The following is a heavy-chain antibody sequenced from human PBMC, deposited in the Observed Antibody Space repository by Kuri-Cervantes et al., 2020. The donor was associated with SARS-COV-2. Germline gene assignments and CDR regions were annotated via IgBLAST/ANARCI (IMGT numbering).Heavy chain of an antibody. CDR1: GGSISSSSYY. Sequence: GSLRLSCTVSGGSISSSSYYWGWIRQPPGKGLEWIGSIYYSGSTYYNPSLKSRVTISVDTSKNQFSLKLSSVTAADTAVYYCARDGYSSSWNYFDSWGQGTLVTVSS. CDR2: IYYSGST. CDR3: ARDGYSSSWNYFDS. J-gene: IGHJ4*02. D-gene: IGHD6-13*01. V-gene: IGHV4-39*02.